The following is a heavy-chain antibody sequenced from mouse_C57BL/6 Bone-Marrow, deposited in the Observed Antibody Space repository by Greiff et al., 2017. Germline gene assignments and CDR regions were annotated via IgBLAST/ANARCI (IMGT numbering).Heavy chain of an antibody. CDR3: ARNGAWFAY. CDR1: GYTFTDYY. CDR2: IYPGSGNT. Sequence: VKLQESGAELVRPGASVKLSCKASGYTFTDYYINWVKQRPGQGLEWIARIYPGSGNTYYNEKFKGKATLTAEKSSSAAYMQLSRLTSEDSAVYFCARNGAWFAYWGQGTLVTVSA. J-gene: IGHJ3*01. V-gene: IGHV1-76*01. D-gene: IGHD1-2*01.